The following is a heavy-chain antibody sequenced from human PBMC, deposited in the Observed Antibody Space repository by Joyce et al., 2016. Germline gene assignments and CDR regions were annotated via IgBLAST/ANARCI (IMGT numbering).Heavy chain of an antibody. Sequence: QVQLVESGGGVVQPGRSLRLSCAASGLTLSNYGVHWVRQAPGKGWEGVAVISYDGIYKYDADSVKGRFTISRDNSKNTVFLEMNSLRTEDTAVYYCAKILTATYSSGWFLDYWGQGTLVTVSS. CDR1: GLTLSNYG. CDR3: AKILTATYSSGWFLDY. D-gene: IGHD6-25*01. V-gene: IGHV3-30*18. J-gene: IGHJ4*02. CDR2: ISYDGIYK.